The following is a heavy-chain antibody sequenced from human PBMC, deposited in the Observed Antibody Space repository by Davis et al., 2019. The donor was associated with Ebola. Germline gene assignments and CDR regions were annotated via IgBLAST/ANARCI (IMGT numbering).Heavy chain of an antibody. CDR3: AKAHPIAARPDYYYGMDV. V-gene: IGHV3-23*01. Sequence: PGGSLRLSCADSVITFSSYAMTWVRQAPGKGLEWVSAISGSGGTTYYAGSVKGRFTVSRDNSKKTMYLQMNSLRAEDTAVYYCAKAHPIAARPDYYYGMDVWGKGTTVTVSS. J-gene: IGHJ6*04. CDR1: VITFSSYA. CDR2: ISGSGGTT. D-gene: IGHD6-6*01.